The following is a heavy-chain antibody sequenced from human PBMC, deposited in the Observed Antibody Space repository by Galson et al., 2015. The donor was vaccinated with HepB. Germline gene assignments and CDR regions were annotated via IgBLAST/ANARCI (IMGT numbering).Heavy chain of an antibody. J-gene: IGHJ4*02. CDR1: GFTFSSYS. CDR2: ISSSSSTI. D-gene: IGHD2-15*01. CDR3: ARDRCSGGSCYSEVDY. V-gene: IGHV3-48*01. Sequence: SLRLSCAASGFTFSSYSMNWVRQAPGKGLEWVSYISSSSSTIYYADSVKGRFTISRDNAKNSLYLQMNSLRAEDTAVYYCARDRCSGGSCYSEVDYWGQGTLVTVSS.